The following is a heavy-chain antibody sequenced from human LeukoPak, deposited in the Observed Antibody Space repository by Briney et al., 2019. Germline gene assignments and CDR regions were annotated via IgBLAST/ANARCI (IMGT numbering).Heavy chain of an antibody. D-gene: IGHD6-6*01. CDR3: ARVKGSNWFDP. CDR1: GVSISIYY. CDR2: IYKSEST. J-gene: IGHJ5*02. V-gene: IGHV4-59*01. Sequence: SETLSLTCPVSGVSISIYYWSWIRQPPGKGLDWIGYIYKSESTYYNPSLKSRVTISLDTSKNQFSLRLNSVTAADTGVYYCARVKGSNWFDPWGQGTLVTVSS.